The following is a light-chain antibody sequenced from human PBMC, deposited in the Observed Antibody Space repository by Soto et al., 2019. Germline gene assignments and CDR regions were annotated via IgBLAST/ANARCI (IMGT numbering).Light chain of an antibody. V-gene: IGLV1-40*01. J-gene: IGLJ3*02. CDR2: ANN. Sequence: QSVLMQPPSVSGAPGQRVTISCTGSSSNIGAGYDVHWYQHLPGTAPKLLISANNNRPSGVPDRFSGFNSGTSASLAISGLQSEDEAHYFCSTWDDSRRVFGGGTKLTVL. CDR3: STWDDSRRV. CDR1: SSNIGAGYD.